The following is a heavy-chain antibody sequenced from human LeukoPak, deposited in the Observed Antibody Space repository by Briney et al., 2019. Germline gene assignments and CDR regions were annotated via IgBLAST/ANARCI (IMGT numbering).Heavy chain of an antibody. V-gene: IGHV3-7*01. J-gene: IGHJ4*02. CDR3: ARKRGSSSFDY. CDR1: GFTFSSYW. CDR2: IKEDGSEK. D-gene: IGHD6-6*01. Sequence: GGSLRLSCAASGFTFSSYWMSWVRQAPGKGLEWVANIKEDGSEKYYVDSVKGRFTISRDNAKNSLYLQMNSLRAEDTAVYYCARKRGSSSFDYWGQGTLVTVSS.